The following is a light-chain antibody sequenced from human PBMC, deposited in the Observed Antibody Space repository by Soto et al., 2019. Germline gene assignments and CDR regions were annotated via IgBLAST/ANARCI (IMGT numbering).Light chain of an antibody. J-gene: IGLJ3*02. CDR3: YSYASSSVLL. CDR2: DVS. Sequence: QSALTQPASVSGSPGQSITISCTGTSSDVGHYNYVSWYQQHPGKAPKLMIYDVSNRPSGVSNRFSGSKSGNTASLTISGLQAEDEADYYCYSYASSSVLLFGGGTKLTVL. V-gene: IGLV2-14*01. CDR1: SSDVGHYNY.